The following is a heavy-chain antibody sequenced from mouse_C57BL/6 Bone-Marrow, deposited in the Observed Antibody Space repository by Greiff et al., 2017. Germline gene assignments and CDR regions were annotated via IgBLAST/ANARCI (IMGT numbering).Heavy chain of an antibody. D-gene: IGHD2-5*01. CDR2: ISDGGSYT. J-gene: IGHJ3*01. CDR1: GFTFSSYA. Sequence: EVQGVESGGGLVKPGGSLKLSCAASGFTFSSYAMSWVRQTPDKRLEWVATISDGGSYTYYPDNVQGRFTISRDNAKNNLYLQMSHLKSEDTAMYYCARDPGPLYYSNWGFAYWGQGTLVTVSA. V-gene: IGHV5-4*01. CDR3: ARDPGPLYYSNWGFAY.